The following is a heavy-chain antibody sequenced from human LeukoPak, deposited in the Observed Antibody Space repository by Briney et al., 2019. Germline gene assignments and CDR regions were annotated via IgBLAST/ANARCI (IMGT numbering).Heavy chain of an antibody. CDR1: GGSISSYS. D-gene: IGHD6-25*01. CDR2: TSHRGSP. Sequence: PSETLSLTCTVSGGSISSYSWSWIRQPPGKRLEWIGETSHRGSPNYNPSLNTRVTISLDPSKNQFSLTLTSVTAADTAVYYCARGLGRSGNYWGQGALVTVSS. J-gene: IGHJ4*02. CDR3: ARGLGRSGNY. V-gene: IGHV4-34*01.